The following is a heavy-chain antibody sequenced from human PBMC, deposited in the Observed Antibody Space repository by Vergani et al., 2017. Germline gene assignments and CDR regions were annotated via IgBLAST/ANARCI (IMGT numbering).Heavy chain of an antibody. Sequence: QVQLQESGPGLVKASQTLSLTCSVSGAYVGSGGYYWSWVRQRPGMGLDWIGYIYYSGTTYYNPSLESRLTISLDTSENHLSLKLSSVTAADTAVYYCARVRGIAAAGTYYYYYYYMDVWGKGTTVTVSS. CDR2: IYYSGTT. CDR1: GAYVGSGGYY. D-gene: IGHD6-13*01. CDR3: ARVRGIAAAGTYYYYYYYMDV. J-gene: IGHJ6*03. V-gene: IGHV4-31*03.